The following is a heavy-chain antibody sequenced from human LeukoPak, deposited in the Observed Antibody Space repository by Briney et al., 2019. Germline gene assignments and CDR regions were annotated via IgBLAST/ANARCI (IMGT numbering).Heavy chain of an antibody. CDR1: GFTFSSYS. CDR2: ISSSSSYI. D-gene: IGHD6-19*01. V-gene: IGHV3-21*06. Sequence: GGSLRLSCAGSGFTFSSYSMHWVRQAPGKGLEWVSSISSSSSYIYYADSVKGRFTISRDTAKNLLYLQMTSLRVEDTAVYYCARGGWVDYWGQGTQVTVSS. J-gene: IGHJ4*02. CDR3: ARGGWVDY.